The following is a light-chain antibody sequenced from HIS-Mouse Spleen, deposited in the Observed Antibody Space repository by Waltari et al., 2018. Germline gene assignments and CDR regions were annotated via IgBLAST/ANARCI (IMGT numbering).Light chain of an antibody. CDR3: QQYDNLPPVIT. CDR1: PDISNY. V-gene: IGKV1-33*01. Sequence: DIQMTQSPSSLSASVGDSVTITCQASPDISNYLNWYQQKPGKAPKLLIYDSSNLETSVPSRFSGSGSGTDFTFTISSLQPEDIATYYCQQYDNLPPVITFGQGTRLEIK. J-gene: IGKJ5*01. CDR2: DSS.